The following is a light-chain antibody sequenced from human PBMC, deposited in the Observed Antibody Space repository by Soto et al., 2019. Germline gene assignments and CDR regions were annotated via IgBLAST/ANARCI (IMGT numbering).Light chain of an antibody. Sequence: QSALTQPASVSGSTGQSITISCTGTSSEVGGYNYVSWYQQHPGKAPKLMIYEVSNRPSGVSNRFSGSKSGNTASLTISGLQAEDEADYYCSSYTSSSTNYVFGTGTKLTVL. CDR3: SSYTSSSTNYV. CDR2: EVS. CDR1: SSEVGGYNY. V-gene: IGLV2-14*01. J-gene: IGLJ1*01.